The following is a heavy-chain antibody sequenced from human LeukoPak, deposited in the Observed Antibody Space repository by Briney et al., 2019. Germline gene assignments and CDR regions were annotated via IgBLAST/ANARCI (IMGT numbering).Heavy chain of an antibody. CDR2: ISSSCSPM. CDR1: GFTFSNYI. Sequence: GGSLRLSCAASGFTFSNYIMNWVRQAPGKGLEWLSYISSSCSPMYYADSVKGRFTISRDNAKNSLYLQMNSLRDEDTGVYYCARVNWNDVGSFDYWGQGTLVTVSS. V-gene: IGHV3-48*02. CDR3: ARVNWNDVGSFDY. D-gene: IGHD1-20*01. J-gene: IGHJ4*02.